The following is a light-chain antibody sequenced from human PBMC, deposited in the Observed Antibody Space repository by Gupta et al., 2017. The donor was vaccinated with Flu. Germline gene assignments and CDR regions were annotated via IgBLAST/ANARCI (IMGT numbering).Light chain of an antibody. CDR1: HNINYY. CDR2: DVA. CDR3: QQRDKWYPFT. V-gene: IGKV3-11*01. J-gene: IGKJ5*01. Sequence: ASVFLSPGESATLFCRPSHNINYYLAWYQQKPGQAPRLLMYDVANRSTGIPARFSGSGSGTDFTLTISSRVPEDFAVYYCQQRDKWYPFTFGQGTRLEIK.